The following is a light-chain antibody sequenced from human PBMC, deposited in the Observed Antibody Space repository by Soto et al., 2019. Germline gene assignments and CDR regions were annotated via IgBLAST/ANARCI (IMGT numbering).Light chain of an antibody. Sequence: DIQMTQSPSTLSASVGDTVTITCRASQSISNWLAWYQQKPGLAPKLLIHKASTLESGVPSRFSGSGSGTAFSLTISSLQPDDFATFYCQQYDRFPYTFGQGTKLEIK. CDR1: QSISNW. CDR2: KAS. J-gene: IGKJ2*01. V-gene: IGKV1-5*03. CDR3: QQYDRFPYT.